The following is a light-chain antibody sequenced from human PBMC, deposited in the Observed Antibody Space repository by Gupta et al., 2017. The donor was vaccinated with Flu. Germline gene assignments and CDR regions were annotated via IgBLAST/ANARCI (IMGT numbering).Light chain of an antibody. V-gene: IGKV4-1*01. J-gene: IGKJ4*02. Sequence: KTSQRVLNTTNNNNCIALYQQKPGQPPNLIIYWASTRETGVPNRVRGSGSGTDFTLTISSLQAEDVAVYYCQQYYSTVFLRFGGGTKVEIK. CDR2: WAS. CDR3: QQYYSTVFLR. CDR1: QRVLNTTNNNNC.